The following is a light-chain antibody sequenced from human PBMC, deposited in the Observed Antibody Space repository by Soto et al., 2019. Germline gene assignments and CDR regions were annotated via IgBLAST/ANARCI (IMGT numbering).Light chain of an antibody. CDR1: QSISSW. CDR2: DAS. V-gene: IGKV1-5*01. Sequence: DLQITQSLATLSATXXDKVXITFQASQSISSWLAWYQQKPGKAPKXXIYDASSLESGVPSRFSGSGSGTEFTLTISSLQPDDFATYYCQQYKSYLWTFGQGTKVEIK. J-gene: IGKJ1*01. CDR3: QQYKSYLWT.